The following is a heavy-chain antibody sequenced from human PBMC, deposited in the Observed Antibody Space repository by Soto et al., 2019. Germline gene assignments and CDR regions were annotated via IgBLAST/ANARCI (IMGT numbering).Heavy chain of an antibody. CDR1: GFTFDDYA. CDR3: AKDSGVGYCTGGSCPLDY. V-gene: IGHV3-9*01. J-gene: IGHJ4*02. CDR2: ISWNSGII. D-gene: IGHD2-15*01. Sequence: GGSLRLSCAASGFTFDDYAMHWVRQAPGKGLEWVSAISWNSGIIGYADSVKGRFTISRDNAKNSLYLQMNSLRAEDTDLYYCAKDSGVGYCTGGSCPLDYWGQGTLVTVSS.